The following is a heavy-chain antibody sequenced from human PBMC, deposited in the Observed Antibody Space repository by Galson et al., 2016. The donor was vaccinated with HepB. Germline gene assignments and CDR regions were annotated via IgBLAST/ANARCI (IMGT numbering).Heavy chain of an antibody. J-gene: IGHJ4*02. CDR3: ARGFGVAPLHYSFDD. CDR1: GGSISSGGYS. Sequence: TLSLTCAVSGGSISSGGYSWNWIRQPSGKGLEWIGFIYHSGSTYYSPSLKSRVTMSVDTSKNQFSLSLSSVTAADTAMYFCARGFGVAPLHYSFDDWGQGTLVTGSS. D-gene: IGHD3-3*01. V-gene: IGHV4-30-2*01. CDR2: IYHSGST.